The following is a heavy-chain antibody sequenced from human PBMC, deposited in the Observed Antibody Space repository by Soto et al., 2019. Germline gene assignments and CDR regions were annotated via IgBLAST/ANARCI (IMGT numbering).Heavy chain of an antibody. CDR2: IIPSFSTP. Sequence: QGQLVQSGAEVKKPGSSVKVSCKTSGCTFGSYAISWVRQSPGQVREWMGGIIPSFSTPNYAQKFQCRVTITADESTSTAYMELSSPRSEDTAVYYCARPIQYYFDTSAQSAWFDPWGQGNLVTVSS. J-gene: IGHJ5*02. D-gene: IGHD3-22*01. V-gene: IGHV1-69*12. CDR3: ARPIQYYFDTSAQSAWFDP. CDR1: GCTFGSYA.